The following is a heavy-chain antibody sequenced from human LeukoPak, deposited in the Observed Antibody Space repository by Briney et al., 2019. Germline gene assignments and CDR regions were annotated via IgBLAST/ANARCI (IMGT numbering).Heavy chain of an antibody. J-gene: IGHJ5*02. CDR3: AVRVREQRDTSPGNWLDP. Sequence: SETLSLTCTVSGGSISNYYCHWIRQPPGKGLEWIGFSHYSGRASYNPSLKSRVAISVDTSKNQCSLKLISGTAADTAVYYCAVRVREQRDTSPGNWLDPWGQGTLVAVSS. CDR1: GGSISNYY. D-gene: IGHD1/OR15-1a*01. CDR2: SHYSGRA. V-gene: IGHV4-59*01.